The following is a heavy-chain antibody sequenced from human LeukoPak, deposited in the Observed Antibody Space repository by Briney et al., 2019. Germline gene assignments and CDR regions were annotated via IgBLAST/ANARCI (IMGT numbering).Heavy chain of an antibody. CDR1: GYTFTSYG. V-gene: IGHV1-2*02. J-gene: IGHJ4*02. D-gene: IGHD6-6*01. Sequence: ASVKVSCKASGYTFTSYGVSWVRQAPGQGLEWMGWINPNSGGTNYAQKFQGRVTMTRDTSISTAYKELSRLRSDDTAVYYCATAPPYSSSPDYWGQGTLVTVSS. CDR3: ATAPPYSSSPDY. CDR2: INPNSGGT.